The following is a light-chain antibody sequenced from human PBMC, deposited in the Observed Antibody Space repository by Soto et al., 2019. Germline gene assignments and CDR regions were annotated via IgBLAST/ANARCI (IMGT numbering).Light chain of an antibody. CDR2: AAS. V-gene: IGKV1-39*01. CDR1: QSISSY. CDR3: QQSYSTPQT. Sequence: DIQVAQSPTSLCDSVGDRVTVTCLASQSISSYLHWYQQKPGKAPKLLIHAASNLQSGVPSRFSGSGSGTDFTLTISSLQPEDFATYYCQQSYSTPQTFGQGSKVDI. J-gene: IGKJ1*01.